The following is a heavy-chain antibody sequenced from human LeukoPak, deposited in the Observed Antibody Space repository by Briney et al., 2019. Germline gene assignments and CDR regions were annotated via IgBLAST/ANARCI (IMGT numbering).Heavy chain of an antibody. D-gene: IGHD5-18*01. CDR2: IRSKAYGGTT. Sequence: PGGSLRLSCTASGFTFGDYAMSWVRQAPGKGLEWVGFIRSKAYGGTTEYAASVKGRFTISRDDSKSIAYLQMNSLKTEDTAVYYCTTLRPYIQPRWGQGTMVTVSS. V-gene: IGHV3-49*04. CDR3: TTLRPYIQPR. CDR1: GFTFGDYA. J-gene: IGHJ3*01.